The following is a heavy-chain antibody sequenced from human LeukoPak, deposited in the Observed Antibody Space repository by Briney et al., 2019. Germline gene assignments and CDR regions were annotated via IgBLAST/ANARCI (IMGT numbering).Heavy chain of an antibody. CDR2: INHSGST. CDR3: ARSDGYGLVGI. J-gene: IGHJ3*02. CDR1: GGSFSGYY. V-gene: IGHV4-34*01. D-gene: IGHD3-10*01. Sequence: SETLSLTCAVYGGSFSGYYWSWIRQPPGKGLEWIREINHSGSTNYNPSLKSRVTISVDTSKNQFSLNLSSVTAADTAVYYCARSDGYGLVGIWGQGTMVTVSS.